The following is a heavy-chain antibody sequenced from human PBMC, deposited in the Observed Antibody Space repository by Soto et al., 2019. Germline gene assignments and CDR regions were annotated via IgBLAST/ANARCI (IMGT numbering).Heavy chain of an antibody. D-gene: IGHD3-16*02. V-gene: IGHV4-34*01. CDR3: ARGRGTDCDYIWGSYRYQTPFDY. J-gene: IGHJ4*02. CDR1: GGSFSGYY. CDR2: INHSGST. Sequence: SETLSLTCAVYGGSFSGYYWSWIRQPPWKGLEWIGEINHSGSTNYNPSLKSRVTISVDTSKNQFSLKLSSVTAADTAVYYCARGRGTDCDYIWGSYRYQTPFDYWGQGTLVTVSS.